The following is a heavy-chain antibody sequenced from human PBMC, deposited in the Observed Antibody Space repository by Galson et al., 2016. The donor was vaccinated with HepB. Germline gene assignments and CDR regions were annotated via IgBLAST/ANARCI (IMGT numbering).Heavy chain of an antibody. CDR2: IYYSGST. CDR1: GGSISSGGYY. Sequence: TLSLTCTVSGGSISSGGYYWSWIRQHPGKGLEWIGYIYYSGSTYYNPSLKSRATISLDTSKNQFSLKLSSVTAADTAVYYCARTLVNWNYGLGGVDYYYYYMDVWGKGTTVTVSS. V-gene: IGHV4-30-4*08. J-gene: IGHJ6*03. CDR3: ARTLVNWNYGLGGVDYYYYYMDV. D-gene: IGHD1-7*01.